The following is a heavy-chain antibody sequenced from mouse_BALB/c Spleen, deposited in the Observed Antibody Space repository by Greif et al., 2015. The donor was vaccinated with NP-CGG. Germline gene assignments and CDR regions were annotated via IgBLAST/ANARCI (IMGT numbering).Heavy chain of an antibody. J-gene: IGHJ1*01. CDR1: GFTFSSFG. D-gene: IGHD5-1-1*01. Sequence: EVQRVESGGGLVQPGGSRKLSCAASGFTFSSFGMRWVRQAPEKGLEWVAYISSGISTIYYADTVKGRFTISRDNPKNTLFLQMTSLRSEDTAMYYCAREDTPYWYFDVWGAGTTVTVSS. CDR2: ISSGISTI. CDR3: AREDTPYWYFDV. V-gene: IGHV5-17*02.